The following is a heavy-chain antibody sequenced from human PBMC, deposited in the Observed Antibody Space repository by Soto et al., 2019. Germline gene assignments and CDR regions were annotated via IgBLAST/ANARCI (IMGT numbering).Heavy chain of an antibody. V-gene: IGHV4-59*12. CDR3: ARTRDFGYFDY. Sequence: SETLSLTCSVSGDSISGYYWSWIRQPPGKGLEWIVYIHNSGITNYNPSLKSRVTISVDTSKNQLSLRLNSVTAADTALYFCARTRDFGYFDYWGQGTLVTVSS. CDR2: IHNSGIT. D-gene: IGHD3-10*01. CDR1: GDSISGYY. J-gene: IGHJ4*02.